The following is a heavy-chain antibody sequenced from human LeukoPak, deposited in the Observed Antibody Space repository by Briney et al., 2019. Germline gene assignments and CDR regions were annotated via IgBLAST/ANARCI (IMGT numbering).Heavy chain of an antibody. J-gene: IGHJ4*02. CDR2: MSVSGHST. CDR1: GFTFSTYA. CDR3: AKGDIVATKLFDN. V-gene: IGHV3-23*01. D-gene: IGHD5-12*01. Sequence: GGSLRLSCVASGFTFSTYAMTWVRQAPGKGLEWVSSMSVSGHSTYYSDSVKGRFTISRANSKNTLYLQMNSLRVDDTAVYYCAKGDIVATKLFDNWGQGTLVTVSS.